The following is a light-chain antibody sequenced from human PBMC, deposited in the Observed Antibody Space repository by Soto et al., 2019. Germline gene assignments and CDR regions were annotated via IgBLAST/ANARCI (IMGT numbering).Light chain of an antibody. Sequence: EIVLTQSPGTLSLSPGERATLSCRASQNVDSNYLAWYQQKPGQAPRLLISDASGRATGIPDRFSGSGSETDFSLTINRLEPEDFAVYFCQQYGSSPITFGQGTRLEIK. CDR1: QNVDSNY. CDR3: QQYGSSPIT. J-gene: IGKJ5*01. V-gene: IGKV3-20*01. CDR2: DAS.